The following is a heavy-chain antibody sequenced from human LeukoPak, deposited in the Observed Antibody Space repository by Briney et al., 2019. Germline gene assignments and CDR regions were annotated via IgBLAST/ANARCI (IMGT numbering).Heavy chain of an antibody. CDR1: EFTFSNYD. Sequence: PGGSLRLSCAAFEFTFSNYDMHWVRQAPGKGLEWVALIRFDGSDKYYADSVKGRFTISRGNSKNTLYLQMDSLRAEDTAVYYCAKDLVVVPAAIRGDFQHWGQGTLVTVSS. D-gene: IGHD2-2*02. CDR2: IRFDGSDK. J-gene: IGHJ1*01. CDR3: AKDLVVVPAAIRGDFQH. V-gene: IGHV3-30*02.